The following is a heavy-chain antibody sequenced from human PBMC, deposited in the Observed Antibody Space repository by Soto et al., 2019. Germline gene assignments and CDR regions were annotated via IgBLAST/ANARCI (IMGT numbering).Heavy chain of an antibody. CDR3: ARDQSVTDYYDSSGYCDY. Sequence: ASVKVSCKASAYTFTSYGISWVRQAPGQGLEWMGWISAYNGNTNYAQKLQGRGTMTTDTSTSTAYMGVRSMRSDDKAVYYFARDQSVTDYYDSSGYCDYWGQGTLVTVSS. V-gene: IGHV1-18*01. J-gene: IGHJ4*02. CDR2: ISAYNGNT. D-gene: IGHD3-22*01. CDR1: AYTFTSYG.